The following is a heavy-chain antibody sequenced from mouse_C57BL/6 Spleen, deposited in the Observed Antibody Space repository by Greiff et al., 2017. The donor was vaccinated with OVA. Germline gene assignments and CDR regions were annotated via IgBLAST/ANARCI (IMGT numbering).Heavy chain of an antibody. CDR1: GFTFSNYW. CDR2: IRLKSDNYAT. CDR3: TGGNDYPWFAY. V-gene: IGHV6-3*01. Sequence: EVKVEESGGGLVQPGGSMKLSCVASGFTFSNYWMNWVRQSPETGLEWVAQIRLKSDNYATHYAESVNGRFTISRDDPKSSVYLQMNNLRAEDTGIYYCTGGNDYPWFAYWGQGTLVTVSA. J-gene: IGHJ3*01. D-gene: IGHD2-4*01.